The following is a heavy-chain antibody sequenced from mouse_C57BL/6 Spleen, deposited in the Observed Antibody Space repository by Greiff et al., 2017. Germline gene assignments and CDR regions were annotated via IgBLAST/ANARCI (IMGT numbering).Heavy chain of an antibody. D-gene: IGHD2-1*01. V-gene: IGHV1-64*01. CDR3: ARRGGYGNYGDY. Sequence: QVQLQQPGAELVKPGASVKLSCKASGYTFTSYWMHWVKQRPGQGLEWIGMIHPNSGSTNYNEKFKSKATLTVDKSSSPAYMQLSSLTSEDSAVYDCARRGGYGNYGDYWGQGTTLTVSS. J-gene: IGHJ2*01. CDR2: IHPNSGST. CDR1: GYTFTSYW.